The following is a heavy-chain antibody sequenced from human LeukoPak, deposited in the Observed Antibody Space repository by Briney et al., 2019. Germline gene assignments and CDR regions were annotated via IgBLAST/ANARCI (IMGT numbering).Heavy chain of an antibody. V-gene: IGHV3-21*01. CDR2: ISSSSSYI. Sequence: GGSLRLSCAASGFTFSSYSMNWVRQAPGKGLEWVSSISSSSSYIYYADSVKGRFTISRDNAKNSLYLQMNSLRAEDTAVYYCARDLNYYDSSGYSDAFDIWGQGTMVTVSP. J-gene: IGHJ3*02. CDR3: ARDLNYYDSSGYSDAFDI. CDR1: GFTFSSYS. D-gene: IGHD3-22*01.